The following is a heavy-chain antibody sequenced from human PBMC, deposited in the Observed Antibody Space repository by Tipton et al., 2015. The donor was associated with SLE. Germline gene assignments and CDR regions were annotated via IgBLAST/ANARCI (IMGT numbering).Heavy chain of an antibody. J-gene: IGHJ5*02. V-gene: IGHV4-38-2*01. D-gene: IGHD3-3*01. CDR1: GYSISSGYY. CDR2: IYHSGST. CDR3: ARVRSGYKNWFDP. Sequence: TLSLTCAVSGYSISSGYYWGWIRQPPGKGLEWIGSIYHSGSTYYNPSLKSRVTISVDTSKDQFSLKVSSVTAADTAVYYCARVRSGYKNWFDPWGQGTLVTVSS.